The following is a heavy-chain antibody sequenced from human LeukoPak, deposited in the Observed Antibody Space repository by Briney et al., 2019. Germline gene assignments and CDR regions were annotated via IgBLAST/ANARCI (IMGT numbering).Heavy chain of an antibody. V-gene: IGHV1-2*02. D-gene: IGHD3-22*01. CDR1: GYTFTGYY. J-gene: IGHJ5*02. Sequence: ASVKVSCKASGYTFTGYYMHWVRQAPGQGLEWMGWINPNSGGKNYAQKFQGRVTMTRDTSISTAYMELSRLRSDDTAVYYCARDGSPPYYYDSSGSELWFDPWGQGTLVTVSS. CDR2: INPNSGGK. CDR3: ARDGSPPYYYDSSGSELWFDP.